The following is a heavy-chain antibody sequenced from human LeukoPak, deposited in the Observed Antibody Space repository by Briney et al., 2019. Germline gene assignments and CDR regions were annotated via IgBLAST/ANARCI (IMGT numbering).Heavy chain of an antibody. CDR3: AREREGYFDL. Sequence: SETLSLTCAVYVGSFSGYYWSWIRQPPGKGLEWIGEINHSGSTNYNPSLKSRLSVSVVTSKNQFSLKLSSVTVADTAVYYCAREREGYFDLWGRGTRVTVSS. J-gene: IGHJ2*01. V-gene: IGHV4-34*01. CDR1: VGSFSGYY. CDR2: INHSGST.